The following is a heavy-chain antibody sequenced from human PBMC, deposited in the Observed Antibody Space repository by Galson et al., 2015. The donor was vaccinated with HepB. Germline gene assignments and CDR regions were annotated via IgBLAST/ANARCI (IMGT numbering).Heavy chain of an antibody. Sequence: LRLSCAASGFTFRDYAMHWVRQAPGKGLAHIAAVSRDGRNCIGTYYPAFMKGRFTISRDDSKNILSLQMGSLTPEDTAIYYCGREMATATGGAFDYWGQGTLVTVSS. CDR3: GREMATATGGAFDY. J-gene: IGHJ4*02. D-gene: IGHD5-24*01. CDR1: GFTFRDYA. CDR2: VSRDGRNCIGT. V-gene: IGHV3-64*02.